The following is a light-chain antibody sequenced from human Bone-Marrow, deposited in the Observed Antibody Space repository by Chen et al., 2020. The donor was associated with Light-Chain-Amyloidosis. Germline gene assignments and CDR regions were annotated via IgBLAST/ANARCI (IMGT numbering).Light chain of an antibody. CDR2: GVT. CDR3: CSYAGSNTFL. J-gene: IGLJ2*01. CDR1: SSDIGTYSL. V-gene: IGLV2-23*02. Sequence: SALTQPASVSGSPGQSITISCTGTSSDIGTYSLVSWYQHHPGKAPKLMIYGVTKRPSGVSDRFSGSRSGNTASLTISGLQAEDEADYYCCSYAGSNTFLFGGGTKLTVL.